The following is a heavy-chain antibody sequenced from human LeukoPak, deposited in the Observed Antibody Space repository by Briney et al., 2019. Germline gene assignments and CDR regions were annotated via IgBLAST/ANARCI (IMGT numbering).Heavy chain of an antibody. Sequence: SVEVSCKASGGTFSSYTISWVRQAPGQGLEWMGRIIPILGIANYAQKFQGRVTITADKSTSTAYMELSSLRSEDTAVYYCARAHYYDSRYNWFDPWGQGTLVAVSS. CDR1: GGTFSSYT. D-gene: IGHD3-22*01. CDR3: ARAHYYDSRYNWFDP. CDR2: IIPILGIA. J-gene: IGHJ5*02. V-gene: IGHV1-69*02.